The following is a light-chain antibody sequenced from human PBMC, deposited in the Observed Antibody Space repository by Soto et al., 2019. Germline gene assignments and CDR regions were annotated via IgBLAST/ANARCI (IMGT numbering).Light chain of an antibody. Sequence: DIQMTQSPSSLSASVGEIVTITCRASQGISTYLNCYQQKPGKAPKFLIYAASSLQSGVPSRFSGSGSETDFTLTISSLQPEDFATYSCQQSYSTTWTFGQGTKVDIK. CDR3: QQSYSTTWT. V-gene: IGKV1-39*01. J-gene: IGKJ1*01. CDR1: QGISTY. CDR2: AAS.